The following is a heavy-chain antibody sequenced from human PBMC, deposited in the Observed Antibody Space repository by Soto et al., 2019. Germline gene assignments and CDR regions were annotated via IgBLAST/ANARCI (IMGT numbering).Heavy chain of an antibody. CDR1: GGTFNNYA. D-gene: IGHD3-10*01. CDR2: IIPIFGAT. CDR3: ARRSGGPGYYYYGMDV. Sequence: QVQLVQSGAEVKKPGSSVKVSCKASGGTFNNYAISWVRQARGQGLEWMGGIIPIFGATHYAQHFQGRVTITADESTSTAYMELSSLRSDDTAVYYCARRSGGPGYYYYGMDVWGQGTSVTVSS. J-gene: IGHJ6*02. V-gene: IGHV1-69*01.